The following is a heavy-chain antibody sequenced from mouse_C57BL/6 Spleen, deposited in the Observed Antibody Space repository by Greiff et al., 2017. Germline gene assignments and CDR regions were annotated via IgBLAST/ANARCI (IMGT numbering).Heavy chain of an antibody. J-gene: IGHJ1*03. V-gene: IGHV1-81*01. CDR2: IYPRSGNT. CDR3: AREREDYDREGD. D-gene: IGHD2-4*01. Sequence: QVQLQQSGAELARPGASVKLSCKASGYTFTSYGISWVKQRTGQGLEWIGEIYPRSGNTYYNEKFKGKATLTADKSSSTAYMELRSLTSEDSAVYFCAREREDYDREGDWGTGTTVTVSS. CDR1: GYTFTSYG.